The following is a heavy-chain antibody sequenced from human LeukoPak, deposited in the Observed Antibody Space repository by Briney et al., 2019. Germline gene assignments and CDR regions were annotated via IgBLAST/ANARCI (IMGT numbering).Heavy chain of an antibody. J-gene: IGHJ4*02. CDR1: GGSISSYY. Sequence: SETLSLTCTVSGGSISSYYWSWIRQPPGKGLEWIGYIYYSGSTNYNASLKSRVTISVDTSKNQFSLKLSSVTAADTAVYYCARQNYGAATIKYWGQGTLVTVSS. CDR3: ARQNYGAATIKY. CDR2: IYYSGST. D-gene: IGHD1-7*01. V-gene: IGHV4-59*08.